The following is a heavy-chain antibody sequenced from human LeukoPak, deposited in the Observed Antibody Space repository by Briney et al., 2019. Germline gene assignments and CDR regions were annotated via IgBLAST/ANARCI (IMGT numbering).Heavy chain of an antibody. CDR3: AKDTGYSVAAADY. CDR2: ISYDGSNK. J-gene: IGHJ4*02. D-gene: IGHD6-13*01. CDR1: GFTFSSYG. V-gene: IGHV3-30*18. Sequence: GGSLRLSCAASGFTFSSYGMHWVRHAPGKGLEWVAVISYDGSNKYYADSVKGRFTISRDNSKNTLYLQMNSLRAEDTAVYYCAKDTGYSVAAADYWGQGTLVTVSS.